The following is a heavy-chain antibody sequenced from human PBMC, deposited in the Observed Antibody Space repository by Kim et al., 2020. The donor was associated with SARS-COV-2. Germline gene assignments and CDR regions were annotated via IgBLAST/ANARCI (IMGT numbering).Heavy chain of an antibody. V-gene: IGHV3-23*01. CDR3: TKEGFAGNSDH. J-gene: IGHJ4*02. Sequence: GGSLRLSCAASGFTFSHFAVSWVRQTPGRGLEWVCTISADDFRPFYADSVKGRFDISRDNSKNTVSLQMNHLRVEDTALYYCTKEGFAGNSDHWGQGTLVSVSS. CDR1: GFTFSHFA. CDR2: ISADDFRP. D-gene: IGHD5-18*01.